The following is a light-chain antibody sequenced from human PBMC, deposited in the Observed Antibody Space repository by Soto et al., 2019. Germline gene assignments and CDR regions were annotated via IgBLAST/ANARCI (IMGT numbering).Light chain of an antibody. CDR1: SSDIGGHNY. J-gene: IGLJ2*01. Sequence: QSALTQPASVSGSPGQSITISCTGTSSDIGGHNYVSWYQHHPGEAPKLMIYEVTNRPPGVSARFSGSKSANTASLTISGLQAEDAADYYCTSYTSSNTLEFGGGTHRTVL. V-gene: IGLV2-14*01. CDR2: EVT. CDR3: TSYTSSNTLE.